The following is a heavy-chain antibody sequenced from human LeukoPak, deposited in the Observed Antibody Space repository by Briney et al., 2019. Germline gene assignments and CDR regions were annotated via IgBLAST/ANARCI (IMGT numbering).Heavy chain of an antibody. J-gene: IGHJ3*02. V-gene: IGHV4-39*01. CDR1: GGSINSSSYY. CDR3: ASWLGSTSLSQGAFDI. D-gene: IGHD2-2*01. Sequence: PSETLSLTCTVSGGSINSSSYYWGWIRQPPGKGLEWIGSIYYSGSTYYNPSLKSRVTISVDTSKNQFSLKLSSVTAADTAVYYCASWLGSTSLSQGAFDIWGQGTMVTVSS. CDR2: IYYSGST.